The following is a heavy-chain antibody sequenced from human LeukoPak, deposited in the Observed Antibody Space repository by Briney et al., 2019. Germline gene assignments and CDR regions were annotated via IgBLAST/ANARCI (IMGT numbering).Heavy chain of an antibody. V-gene: IGHV1-69*05. CDR1: GGTFSSYA. CDR3: ARDNEGDYGDYYAFDI. Sequence: XVKVSCKASGGTFSSYAISWVRQAPGQGLEWMGRIIPIFGTANYAQKFQGRVTINTDESTSTAYMELSSLRSEDTAVYYCARDNEGDYGDYYAFDIWGQGTMVTVSS. J-gene: IGHJ3*02. CDR2: IIPIFGTA. D-gene: IGHD4-17*01.